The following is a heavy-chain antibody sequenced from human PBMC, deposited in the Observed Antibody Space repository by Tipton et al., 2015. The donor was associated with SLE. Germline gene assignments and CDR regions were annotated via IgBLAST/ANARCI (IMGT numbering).Heavy chain of an antibody. V-gene: IGHV4-61*02. J-gene: IGHJ4*02. CDR3: ARGGFSGDY. CDR1: GGSISSGSYY. D-gene: IGHD3-16*01. CDR2: IYTSGST. Sequence: LRLSCTVSGGSISSGSYYWSWIRQPAGKGLEWIGRIYTSGSTNYNPSLKSRLTISVDTSKNQFSLKLSSVTAADTAVYYCARGGFSGDYWGQGTLVTVSS.